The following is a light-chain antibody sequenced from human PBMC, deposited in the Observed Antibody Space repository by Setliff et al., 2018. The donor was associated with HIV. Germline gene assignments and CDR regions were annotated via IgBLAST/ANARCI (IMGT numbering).Light chain of an antibody. Sequence: QSALAQPASVSGSPGQSITISCTGTSSDVGGYNYVSWYQQHPGKAPKLMIYDVINRPSGVSNRFSGSRSGNTASLTISGLQVEDEADYYCSSYTTSSTLYVFGPGTKVTV. CDR3: SSYTTSSTLYV. V-gene: IGLV2-14*03. J-gene: IGLJ1*01. CDR1: SSDVGGYNY. CDR2: DVI.